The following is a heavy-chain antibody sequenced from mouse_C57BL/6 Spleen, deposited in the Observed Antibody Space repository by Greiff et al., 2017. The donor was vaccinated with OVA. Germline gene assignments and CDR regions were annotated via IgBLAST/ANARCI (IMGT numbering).Heavy chain of an antibody. CDR2: INPNNGGT. V-gene: IGHV1-18*01. CDR3: ARGGPIYYDYDGDYYAMDY. Sequence: VQLQQSGPELVKPGASVKIPCKASGYTFTDYNMDWVKQSHGKSLEWIGDINPNNGGTIYNQKFKGKATLTVDKSSSTAYMELRSLTSEDTAVYYCARGGPIYYDYDGDYYAMDYWGQGTSVTVSS. D-gene: IGHD2-4*01. J-gene: IGHJ4*01. CDR1: GYTFTDYN.